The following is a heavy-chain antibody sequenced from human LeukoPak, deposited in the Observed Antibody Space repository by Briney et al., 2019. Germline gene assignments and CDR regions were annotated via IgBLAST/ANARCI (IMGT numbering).Heavy chain of an antibody. Sequence: PSETLSLTCTVSGGSISSYYWSWIRQPPGKGLEWIGYIYYSGSTNYNPSLKSRVTISVDTSKNQFSLKLSSVTAADTAVYYCARSHDFCSGWSELYYYYMDVWGKGTTVTISS. V-gene: IGHV4-59*01. D-gene: IGHD3-3*01. CDR1: GGSISSYY. CDR2: IYYSGST. CDR3: ARSHDFCSGWSELYYYYMDV. J-gene: IGHJ6*03.